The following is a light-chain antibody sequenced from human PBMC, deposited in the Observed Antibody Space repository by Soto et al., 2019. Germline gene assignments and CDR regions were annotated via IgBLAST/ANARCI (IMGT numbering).Light chain of an antibody. CDR2: EVS. Sequence: QSVLTQPASVSGSPGQSITISCTGTSSDVGGYNYVSWYQQHPGKAPKLMIYEVSNRPSGVSNRFSGSKSGNTASLTISGLQAEDEADYYCSSYTSSSRNVFGTGTKVPS. CDR3: SSYTSSSRNV. V-gene: IGLV2-14*01. CDR1: SSDVGGYNY. J-gene: IGLJ1*01.